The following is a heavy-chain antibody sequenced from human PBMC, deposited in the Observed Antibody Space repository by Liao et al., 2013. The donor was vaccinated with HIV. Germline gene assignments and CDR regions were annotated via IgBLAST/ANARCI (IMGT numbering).Heavy chain of an antibody. V-gene: IGHV4-4*07. CDR3: ARARRDGKNLAYWYFDL. D-gene: IGHD5-24*01. J-gene: IGHJ2*01. CDR1: GGSISSYY. Sequence: QVQLQESGPGLVKPSETLSLTCTVSGGSISSYYWSWIRQPAGKGLEWIGRIYTSGRTYYNPSLKSRVTVSVDTSSNQFSLKLISVTAADTAVYYCARARRDGKNLAYWYFDLWGRGTLVTVSS. CDR2: IYTSGRT.